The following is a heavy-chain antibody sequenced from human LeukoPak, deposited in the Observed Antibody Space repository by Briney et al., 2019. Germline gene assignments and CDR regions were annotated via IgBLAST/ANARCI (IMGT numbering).Heavy chain of an antibody. V-gene: IGHV3-30*18. D-gene: IGHD6-19*01. CDR3: VKEQSSGGYRVADY. CDR2: FSYDGSDI. Sequence: GRSLRLSCTASGFTFSNCGMHWVRQAPGKRLEWVAVFSYDGSDIYYGDSVKGRFTISRDTSKNTLYLQMNSLRAEDTAVYYCVKEQSSGGYRVADYWGQGTLVTVSS. J-gene: IGHJ4*02. CDR1: GFTFSNCG.